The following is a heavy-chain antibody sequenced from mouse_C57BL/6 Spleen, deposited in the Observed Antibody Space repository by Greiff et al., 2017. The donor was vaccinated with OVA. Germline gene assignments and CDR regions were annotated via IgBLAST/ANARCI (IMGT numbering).Heavy chain of an antibody. V-gene: IGHV14-4*01. Sequence: VQLQQSGAELVRPGASVKLSCTASGFNIKDDYMHWVKPRPEQGLEWIGWIDPENGDTEYASKFQGKATITADTSSNTAYLQLSSLTSEDTAVYYCTRRLRAYWGQGTLVTVSA. D-gene: IGHD2-2*01. CDR3: TRRLRAY. J-gene: IGHJ3*01. CDR1: GFNIKDDY. CDR2: IDPENGDT.